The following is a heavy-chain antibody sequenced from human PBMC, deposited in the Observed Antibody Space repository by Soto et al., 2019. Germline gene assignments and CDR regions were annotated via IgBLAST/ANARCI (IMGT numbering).Heavy chain of an antibody. CDR3: AEGELYWTN. J-gene: IGHJ1*01. D-gene: IGHD3-16*01. V-gene: IGHV4-31*03. CDR2: IYYSGST. Sequence: QVQLQESGPGLVKPSQTLSLTCTVSGGSISRGEFYWSWIRQHPGKGLEWIGYIYYSGSTFYNPSPKSRGTIAVDTSKNQFSLKRSTVTAADTAVYYWAEGELYWTNWGQGTLVTVSS. CDR1: GGSISRGEFY.